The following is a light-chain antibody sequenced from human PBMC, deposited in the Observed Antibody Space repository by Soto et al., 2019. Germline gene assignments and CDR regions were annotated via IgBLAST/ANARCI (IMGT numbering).Light chain of an antibody. Sequence: EIVLTQSPGTLSLSPGERATLSCRASQSVSSSYLAWYQQKPGQAPRLLIYGACSRATGIPDRFSGSGSGTDFTRTISRLEPEDFAVYYCQQYGSSPRTFGQGTKVEIK. J-gene: IGKJ1*01. CDR3: QQYGSSPRT. CDR1: QSVSSSY. CDR2: GAC. V-gene: IGKV3-20*01.